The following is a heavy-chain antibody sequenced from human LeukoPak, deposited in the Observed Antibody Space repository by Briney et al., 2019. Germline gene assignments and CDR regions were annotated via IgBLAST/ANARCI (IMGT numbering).Heavy chain of an antibody. V-gene: IGHV3-21*01. CDR3: ARELSGSYEYYFDY. D-gene: IGHD1-26*01. J-gene: IGHJ4*02. CDR1: GFTFSSYS. Sequence: GGSLRLSCAASGFTFSSYSMNWVRQAPGKGLEWVSSISSSSSYIYYADSVKGRFTISRDNAKNSLYLQMNSLRAEDTAVYYCARELSGSYEYYFDYWGQGTLVTVSS. CDR2: ISSSSSYI.